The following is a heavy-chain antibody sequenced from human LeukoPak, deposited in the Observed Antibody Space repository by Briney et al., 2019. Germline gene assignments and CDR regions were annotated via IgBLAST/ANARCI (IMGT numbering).Heavy chain of an antibody. D-gene: IGHD3-10*01. CDR1: GFTFSSYW. J-gene: IGHJ6*03. V-gene: IGHV3-7*01. CDR3: ARLSAYYYGSFFYYYMDV. CDR2: IKQDESER. Sequence: GGSLRLSCAASGFTFSSYWMTWVRQSPGKGPEWVANIKQDESERYTVDSVKGRFTISRDNAKNSVYLHMNSLRAEDTALYYCARLSAYYYGSFFYYYMDVWGKGTTVTVSS.